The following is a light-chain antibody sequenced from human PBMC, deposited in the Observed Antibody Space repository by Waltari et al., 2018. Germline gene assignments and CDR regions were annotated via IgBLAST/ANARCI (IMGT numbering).Light chain of an antibody. Sequence: QSALTQPAAMSGSPGQSITMSCTGTSADIGIYNYVYWYQHHPGEHPKLIIFDVTKQPSWISARFSGSKSGNTSALTISALQTEDEGHYYGSSHTSTSTLVFGGGTKLTVL. CDR2: DVT. J-gene: IGLJ2*01. V-gene: IGLV2-14*03. CDR1: SADIGIYNY. CDR3: SSHTSTSTLV.